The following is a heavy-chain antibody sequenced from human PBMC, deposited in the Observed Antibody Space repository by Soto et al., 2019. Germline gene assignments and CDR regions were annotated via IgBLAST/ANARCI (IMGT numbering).Heavy chain of an antibody. V-gene: IGHV6-1*01. Sequence: SQTLSLTCAISVDSVSSNSAAWNWIRQSPSRGLEWLGRTYYRSKWYNDYAVSVKSRININPDTSKNQFSLQLNSVTPEDTAVYYWAREGCSSTSCYNWFDPWGQGTLVTVSS. CDR2: TYYRSKWYN. J-gene: IGHJ5*02. D-gene: IGHD2-2*01. CDR1: VDSVSSNSAA. CDR3: AREGCSSTSCYNWFDP.